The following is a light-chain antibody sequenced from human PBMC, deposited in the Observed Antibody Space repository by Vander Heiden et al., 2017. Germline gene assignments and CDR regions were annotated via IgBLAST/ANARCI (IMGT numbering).Light chain of an antibody. J-gene: IGKJ2*01. CDR2: KAS. V-gene: IGKV1-5*03. CDR1: QSISSW. Sequence: DIQMTQSSSTLSVSVGDRVTITCRASQSISSWLAWYQQKPGKAPKLLIYKASSLESGVPSKFSGSGSGTGFTLTISSLQPDDFATYYCQQYNSYSYTFGQGTKLEIK. CDR3: QQYNSYSYT.